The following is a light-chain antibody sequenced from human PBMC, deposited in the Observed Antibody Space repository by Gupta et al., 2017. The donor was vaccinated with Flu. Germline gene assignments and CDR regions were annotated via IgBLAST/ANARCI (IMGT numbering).Light chain of an antibody. CDR2: TVS. Sequence: VTLVQPASISCRSSQSLVHSDGNTYLHWFQQRPGQSPRRLIYTVSNRDSGVPDRFSGSGSGTDFTLKISRVEADDVGVYYCRQGTRWPYAFGQGTTLAI. CDR1: QSLVHSDGNTY. J-gene: IGKJ2*01. CDR3: RQGTRWPYA. V-gene: IGKV2-30*02.